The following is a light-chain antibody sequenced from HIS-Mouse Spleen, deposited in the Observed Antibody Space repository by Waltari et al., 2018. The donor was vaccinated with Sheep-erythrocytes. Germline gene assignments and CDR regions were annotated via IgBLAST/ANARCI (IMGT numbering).Light chain of an antibody. J-gene: IGLJ3*02. CDR3: QSADSSGTYEV. CDR2: KDS. V-gene: IGLV3-25*03. CDR1: ALPKQY. Sequence: SYELTQPPSVSVSPGQTARITCPGDALPKQYAYWYQQKPGQAPVQVIYKDSERPSGIPERFSGSSSGTTVTLTISGVQAEDEADYYCQSADSSGTYEVFGGGTKLTVL.